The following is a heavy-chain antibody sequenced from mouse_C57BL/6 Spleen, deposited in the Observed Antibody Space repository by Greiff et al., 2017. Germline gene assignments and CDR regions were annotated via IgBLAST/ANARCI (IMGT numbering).Heavy chain of an antibody. Sequence: QVQLKESGPELVKPGASVKISCKASGYAFSSSWMNWVKQRPGTGLEWIGRIYPGDGDTNYNGKFKGKATLTADKSSSTAYMQLSSLTSEDSAVYFCAREDYYGSSGYFDVWGTGTTVTVSS. D-gene: IGHD1-1*01. J-gene: IGHJ1*03. CDR1: GYAFSSSW. V-gene: IGHV1-82*01. CDR2: IYPGDGDT. CDR3: AREDYYGSSGYFDV.